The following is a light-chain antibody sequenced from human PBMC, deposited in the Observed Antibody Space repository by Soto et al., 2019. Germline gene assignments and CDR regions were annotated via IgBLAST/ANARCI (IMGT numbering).Light chain of an antibody. Sequence: DIQMTQSPSSLSASVGDRVTITCRASQSINKDVNWYQQKPGKAPELLIYTASSLQGGVPSRFSGSASGTDFTLTISSLQPGYFATYFCQQSYSTPWTFGQGTRVDI. CDR1: QSINKD. J-gene: IGKJ1*01. CDR2: TAS. CDR3: QQSYSTPWT. V-gene: IGKV1-39*01.